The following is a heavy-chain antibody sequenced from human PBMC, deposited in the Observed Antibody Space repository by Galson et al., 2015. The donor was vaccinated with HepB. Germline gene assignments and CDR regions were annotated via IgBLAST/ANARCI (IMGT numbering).Heavy chain of an antibody. CDR3: AFYRNYYDSSGYYGLDY. V-gene: IGHV1-24*01. D-gene: IGHD3-22*01. CDR2: FDPEDGET. CDR1: GYTLTELS. J-gene: IGHJ4*02. Sequence: SVKVSCKVSGYTLTELSMHWVRQAPGKGLEWMGGFDPEDGETIYAQKFQGRVTMTEDTSTDTAYMELSSLRSEDTAVYYCAFYRNYYDSSGYYGLDYWGQGTLVTVSS.